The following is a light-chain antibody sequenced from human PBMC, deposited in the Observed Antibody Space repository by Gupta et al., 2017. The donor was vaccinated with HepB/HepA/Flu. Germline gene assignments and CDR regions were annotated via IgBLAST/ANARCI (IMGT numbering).Light chain of an antibody. V-gene: IGKV4-1*01. CDR1: QTVLYSYDRKDY. CDR3: QQYYSVPRT. J-gene: IGKJ1*01. CDR2: EAS. Sequence: DIVLTQSQESLAVSLGERATINCKASQTVLYSYDRKDYLAWYQQKPGKPPKVLIYEASIRAAGVPDRFSGSGSGTDFTLTVSTLQAEDVAVYYCQQYYSVPRTFGQGTKVEI.